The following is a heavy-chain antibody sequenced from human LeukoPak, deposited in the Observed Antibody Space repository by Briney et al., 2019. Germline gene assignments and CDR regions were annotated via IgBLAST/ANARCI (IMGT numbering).Heavy chain of an antibody. CDR2: ISGSGGST. CDR1: GFTFSSYA. Sequence: GGSLRLSRAASGFTFSSYAMSWVRQAPGKGLEWVSAISGSGGSTYYADSVKGRFTISRDNSKNTLYLQMNSLRAEDTAVYYCAKEGSNYPGYYGMDVWGQGTTVTVSS. CDR3: AKEGSNYPGYYGMDV. D-gene: IGHD4-11*01. V-gene: IGHV3-23*01. J-gene: IGHJ6*02.